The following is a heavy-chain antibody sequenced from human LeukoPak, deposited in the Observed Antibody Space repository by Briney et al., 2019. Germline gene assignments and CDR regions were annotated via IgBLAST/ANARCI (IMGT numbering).Heavy chain of an antibody. CDR1: GGSISSYY. Sequence: SETLSLTCTVSGGSISSYYWSWIRQPPGKGLEWIGYIYYSGSTNYNPSPKSRVTISVDTSKNQFSLKLSSVTAADTAVYYCARHAYYYDSSGYLPYYFDYWGQGTLVTVSS. CDR3: ARHAYYYDSSGYLPYYFDY. J-gene: IGHJ4*02. CDR2: IYYSGST. V-gene: IGHV4-59*08. D-gene: IGHD3-22*01.